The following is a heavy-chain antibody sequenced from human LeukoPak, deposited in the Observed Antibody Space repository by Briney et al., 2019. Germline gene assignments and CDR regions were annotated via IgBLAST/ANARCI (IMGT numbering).Heavy chain of an antibody. Sequence: GSSVKVSCKASGGTFSSYAISWVRQAPGQGLEWMGWINPDSGGTKYAQKFQGRVTLTRDTSITTAYMELSRLRSDDTAVYYCARGTDCSGGSCYSSWFDPWGQGTLVTVSS. D-gene: IGHD2-15*01. CDR3: ARGTDCSGGSCYSSWFDP. CDR2: INPDSGGT. CDR1: GGTFSSYA. V-gene: IGHV1-2*02. J-gene: IGHJ5*02.